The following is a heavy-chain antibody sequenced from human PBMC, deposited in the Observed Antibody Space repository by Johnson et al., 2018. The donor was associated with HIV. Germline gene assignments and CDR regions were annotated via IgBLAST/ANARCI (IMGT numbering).Heavy chain of an antibody. J-gene: IGHJ3*02. V-gene: IGHV3-33*03. CDR1: GFTFDDYG. CDR3: AKDQHGPLVPTVMRDDAFDI. CDR2: IWHDGRDV. D-gene: IGHD5-12*01. Sequence: QVQLVESGGGVVRPGGSLRLSCAASGFTFDDYGMTWVRQAPGKGLEWVAFIWHDGRDVYYADSVKGRFTVSRANSKNAVYLQMNSLGAGDTAVYYCAKDQHGPLVPTVMRDDAFDIWGQGTMVTVSS.